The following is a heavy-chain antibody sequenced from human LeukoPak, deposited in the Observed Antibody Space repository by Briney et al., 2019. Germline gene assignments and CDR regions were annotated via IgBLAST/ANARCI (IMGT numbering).Heavy chain of an antibody. CDR3: ATKTSSGDQYFDY. D-gene: IGHD4-17*01. Sequence: GGSLRLSCAASGFTFSSYAMSWIRQAPGKGLEWLSAISPTAGTTFYADSVKGRFTISRDNSKNTLYLQMNILRAEDMAVYYCATKTSSGDQYFDYWGQGSLVTVSS. CDR2: ISPTAGTT. J-gene: IGHJ4*02. CDR1: GFTFSSYA. V-gene: IGHV3-23*01.